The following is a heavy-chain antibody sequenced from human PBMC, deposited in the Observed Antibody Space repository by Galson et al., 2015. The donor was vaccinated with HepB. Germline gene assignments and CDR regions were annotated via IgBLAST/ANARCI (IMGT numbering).Heavy chain of an antibody. J-gene: IGHJ4*02. V-gene: IGHV3-7*04. CDR2: INEDGSEI. CDR1: GLTFSRHW. D-gene: IGHD5-24*01. Sequence: SLRLSCAVSGLTFSRHWMSWVRQAPGKGPEWVANINEDGSEINYVDSVKGRFTISRDNAKNLLYLQMTSLRVDDTAVYFCARAYNWGQGTLVTVSS. CDR3: ARAYN.